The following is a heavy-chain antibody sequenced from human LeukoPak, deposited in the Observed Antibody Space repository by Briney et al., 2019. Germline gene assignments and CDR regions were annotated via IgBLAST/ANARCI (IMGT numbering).Heavy chain of an antibody. D-gene: IGHD5-12*01. J-gene: IGHJ6*03. CDR1: GGSFSGYY. CDR2: INHSGST. V-gene: IGHV4-34*01. CDR3: ARDHIVATIYYYYYMDV. Sequence: SETLSLTCAVYGGSFSGYYWSWIRQPPGKGLEWIGEINHSGSTNYNPSLKSRVTMSVDTSKNQFSLKLSSVTAADTAVYYCARDHIVATIYYYYYMDVWGKGTTVTISS.